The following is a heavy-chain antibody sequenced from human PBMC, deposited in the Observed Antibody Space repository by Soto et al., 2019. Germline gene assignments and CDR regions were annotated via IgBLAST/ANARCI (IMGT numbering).Heavy chain of an antibody. V-gene: IGHV3-23*01. CDR1: GFTFSTYA. CDR3: APQGARGLYYFDT. J-gene: IGHJ4*02. CDR2: IGTSGGST. D-gene: IGHD1-26*01. Sequence: EVQLLESGGGLVQPGGSLRLSCAASGFTFSTYAMSWVRQAPGKGLEWVSGIGTSGGSTNYADSVKGRFTISRDNSKNTVHLQLNSLRAEDTPIYYCAPQGARGLYYFDTWGQGTLVTVSS.